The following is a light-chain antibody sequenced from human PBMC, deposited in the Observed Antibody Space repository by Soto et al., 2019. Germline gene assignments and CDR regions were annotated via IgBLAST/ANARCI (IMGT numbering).Light chain of an antibody. V-gene: IGLV1-44*01. CDR3: AAWDDSLNGPWAV. CDR2: SNN. J-gene: IGLJ2*01. CDR1: SSNIGSNT. Sequence: QSVLTQPPSASGTPGQRVTISCSGSSSNIGSNTVNWYQQLPGTAPKLLIYSNNQRPSGVPDRFSGSKSGTSASLAISGLQSEDEADYYCAAWDDSLNGPWAVFGGGTQLTVL.